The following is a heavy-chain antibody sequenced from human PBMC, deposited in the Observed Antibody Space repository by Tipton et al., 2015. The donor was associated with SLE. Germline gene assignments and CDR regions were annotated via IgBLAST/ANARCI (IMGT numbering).Heavy chain of an antibody. CDR2: IYTSGST. Sequence: TLSLTYTVSGGSISSYYWSWIRQPAGKGLEWIGRIYTSGSTNYNPSLKSRVTMSVDTSKNQFSLKLSSVTAADTAVYYCARDGERYCSGGSCYSDWYFDLWGRGTLVTVSS. V-gene: IGHV4-4*07. D-gene: IGHD2-15*01. CDR1: GGSISSYY. CDR3: ARDGERYCSGGSCYSDWYFDL. J-gene: IGHJ2*01.